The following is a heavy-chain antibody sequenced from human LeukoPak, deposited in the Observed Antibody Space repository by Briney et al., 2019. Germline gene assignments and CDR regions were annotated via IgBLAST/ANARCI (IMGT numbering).Heavy chain of an antibody. J-gene: IGHJ1*01. CDR2: IYNSGHT. CDR1: GVSISNYY. V-gene: IGHV4-59*01. CDR3: ARAAVTTSRYFQH. Sequence: PSETLSLTCTVSGVSISNYYWSWIRQPPGKGLEWIGYIYNSGHTNYNPSLKSRVTISEDTSKNQLSLKLSSVTAADTAVYYCARAAVTTSRYFQHWGQGTLVTVSS. D-gene: IGHD4-17*01.